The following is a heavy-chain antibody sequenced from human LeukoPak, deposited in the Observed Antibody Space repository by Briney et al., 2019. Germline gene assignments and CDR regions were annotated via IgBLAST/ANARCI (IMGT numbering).Heavy chain of an antibody. V-gene: IGHV3-48*02. J-gene: IGHJ6*02. D-gene: IGHD2-2*01. Sequence: KPGGSLRLSCEASGFTFSSYSMNWVRQAPGKGLEWVSYISSSSSTIYYADSVKGRFTISRDNAKNSLYLQMNSLRDEDAAVYYCARGEKYQLLNYYYYYGMDVWGQGTTVTVSS. CDR3: ARGEKYQLLNYYYYYGMDV. CDR1: GFTFSSYS. CDR2: ISSSSSTI.